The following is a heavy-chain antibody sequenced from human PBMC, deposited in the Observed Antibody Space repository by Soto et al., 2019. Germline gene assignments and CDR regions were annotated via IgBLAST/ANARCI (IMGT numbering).Heavy chain of an antibody. Sequence: EVQLVESGGGLVQPGRSLRLSCAASGFTFDDYAMHWVRQAPGKGLEWVSGISWNSGSIGYADSVKGRFTISRDNAKNSLYLQMNSLRAEDTALYYCAKDRRWELLSRAFDIWGQGKMVTVSS. CDR3: AKDRRWELLSRAFDI. CDR1: GFTFDDYA. J-gene: IGHJ3*02. V-gene: IGHV3-9*01. D-gene: IGHD1-26*01. CDR2: ISWNSGSI.